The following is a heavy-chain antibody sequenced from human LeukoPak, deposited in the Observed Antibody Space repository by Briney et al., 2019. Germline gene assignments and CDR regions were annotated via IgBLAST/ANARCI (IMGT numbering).Heavy chain of an antibody. V-gene: IGHV1-18*01. CDR3: ARSGRGTYYYFDL. CDR1: GYTFTSYG. D-gene: IGHD1-26*01. Sequence: GASVKVSCKASGYTFTSYGISWVRQAPGQGLEWMGWISGSNGNTNYVQKFQGRVSMTADTSTSTAYMELRSLTSDDTAVYYCARSGRGTYYYFDLWGQGTLVTVSS. J-gene: IGHJ4*02. CDR2: ISGSNGNT.